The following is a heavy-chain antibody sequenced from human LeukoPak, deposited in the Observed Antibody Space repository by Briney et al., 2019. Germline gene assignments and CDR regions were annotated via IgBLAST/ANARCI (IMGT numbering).Heavy chain of an antibody. V-gene: IGHV3-7*01. CDR3: ARVYGDYYFDY. D-gene: IGHD4-17*01. CDR2: IKQDGSEK. Sequence: PGGSLRLSCAASGFTFSSYWMSWVRQAPGKGLEWVANIKQDGSEKYYVDSVKGRFTISRDNSKNTLYLQMNSLRAEDTAVYYCARVYGDYYFDYWGQGTLVTVSS. J-gene: IGHJ4*02. CDR1: GFTFSSYW.